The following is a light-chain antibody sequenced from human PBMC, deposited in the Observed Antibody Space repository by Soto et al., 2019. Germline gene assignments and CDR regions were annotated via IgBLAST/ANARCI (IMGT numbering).Light chain of an antibody. J-gene: IGLJ2*01. V-gene: IGLV2-14*01. CDR1: SSDVGGYNY. CDR3: SSYTSSSTLVV. Sequence: QSALTQPASVSGSPGQSITISCTGTSSDVGGYNYVSWYQQHPGKAPKLMIYVVSNRPSGVSNRVSGSKSGNTASPTISGLQADYEADYYCSSYTSSSTLVVFGGGTMLTVL. CDR2: VVS.